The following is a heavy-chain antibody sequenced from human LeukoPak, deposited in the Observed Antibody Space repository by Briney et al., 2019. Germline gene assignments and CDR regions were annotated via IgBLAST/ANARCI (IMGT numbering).Heavy chain of an antibody. CDR3: ARWVCSPTSCCYFDY. D-gene: IGHD2-2*01. J-gene: IGHJ4*02. CDR2: IKQDGSEK. V-gene: IGHV3-7*01. CDR1: GFTFSSYW. Sequence: GGSLRLSCAAYGFTFSSYWMSWVRQAPGKGLEWVANIKQDGSEKYYVDSVKGRFTISRDNAKNSLYLQMNSLRAEDTAVYYCARWVCSPTSCCYFDYWGQGTLVVVSS.